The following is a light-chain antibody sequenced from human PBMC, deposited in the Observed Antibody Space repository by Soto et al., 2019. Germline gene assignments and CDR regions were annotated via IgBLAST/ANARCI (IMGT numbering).Light chain of an antibody. CDR1: QSIATY. CDR3: QQSYSTPPT. V-gene: IGKV1-39*01. J-gene: IGKJ5*01. CDR2: FAS. Sequence: EIQMTQSPSSLSASLGDIVTITCRTSQSIATYLTWYQQKPGKAPKLLIYFASRLESGVPSRFSGSGSGTDFTLTISSLQSEDFATYYCQQSYSTPPTFGQGTRLEIK.